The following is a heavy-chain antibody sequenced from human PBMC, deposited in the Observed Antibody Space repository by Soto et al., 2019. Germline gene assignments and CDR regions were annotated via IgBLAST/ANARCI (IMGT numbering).Heavy chain of an antibody. CDR3: ARDNWSDGVDY. CDR1: GFTFSSYS. Sequence: EVQLVESGGGLVQPGGSLRLSCAASGFTFSSYSMNWVRQAPGKGLEWVSYISSSSSTIYSADSVKGRFTISRDNAKNSLYLQMNSLRAEDTAVYYCARDNWSDGVDYWGQGTLVTVSS. D-gene: IGHD1-20*01. CDR2: ISSSSSTI. V-gene: IGHV3-48*01. J-gene: IGHJ4*02.